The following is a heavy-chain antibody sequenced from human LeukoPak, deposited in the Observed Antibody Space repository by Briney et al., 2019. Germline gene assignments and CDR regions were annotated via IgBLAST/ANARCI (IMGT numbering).Heavy chain of an antibody. V-gene: IGHV3-23*01. Sequence: KTGGSLRLSCAASGFTFSSYAMSWVRQAPGKGLEWVSAISGSGGSTYYADSVRGRFTISRDNSKNTLYLQMNSLRAGDTAVYYCAKVEQQLVRGGSSWFDPWGQGTLVTVSS. CDR3: AKVEQQLVRGGSSWFDP. J-gene: IGHJ5*02. CDR1: GFTFSSYA. D-gene: IGHD6-13*01. CDR2: ISGSGGST.